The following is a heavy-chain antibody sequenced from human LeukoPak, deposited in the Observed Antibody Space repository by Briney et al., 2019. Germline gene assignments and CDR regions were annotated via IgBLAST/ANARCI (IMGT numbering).Heavy chain of an antibody. J-gene: IGHJ4*02. D-gene: IGHD3-10*01. V-gene: IGHV4-59*01. Sequence: SETLSLTCTVSGGSISSYYWSWIRQPPGKGLEWIGYIYYSGSTNYNPSLKSRVTISVDTSKNQFSLKLSSVTAADTAVYYCAREIFYGLGSYYDYWGQGTLVTVSS. CDR1: GGSISSYY. CDR3: AREIFYGLGSYYDY. CDR2: IYYSGST.